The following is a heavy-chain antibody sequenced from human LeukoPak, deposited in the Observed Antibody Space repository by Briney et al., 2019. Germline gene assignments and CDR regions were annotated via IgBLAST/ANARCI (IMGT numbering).Heavy chain of an antibody. Sequence: GGSLRLSCAASGFTYSSYAMHWVRQDPGKGLEWVAVISYDGSNKYYADSVKGRFTISRDNSKNTLYLQMNSLRAEDTAVYYCARGSDTMIVVVSPLGYWGQGTLVTVSS. D-gene: IGHD3-22*01. CDR2: ISYDGSNK. V-gene: IGHV3-30-3*01. CDR3: ARGSDTMIVVVSPLGY. CDR1: GFTYSSYA. J-gene: IGHJ4*02.